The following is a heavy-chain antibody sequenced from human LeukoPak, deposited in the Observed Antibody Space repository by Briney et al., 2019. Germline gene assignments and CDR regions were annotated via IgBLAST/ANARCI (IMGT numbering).Heavy chain of an antibody. J-gene: IGHJ4*02. CDR2: IYSGGST. CDR1: GFAVSSNH. V-gene: IGHV3-53*01. CDR3: ARGPAGYN. D-gene: IGHD1-1*01. Sequence: GGSLRLSCAASGFAVSSNHMSWVRQAPGKGLEWVSVIYSGGSTDYADSVKGRFTISRDNSKNTLYLQMNSLRAEDTAVYHCARGPAGYNWGQGTLVTVSS.